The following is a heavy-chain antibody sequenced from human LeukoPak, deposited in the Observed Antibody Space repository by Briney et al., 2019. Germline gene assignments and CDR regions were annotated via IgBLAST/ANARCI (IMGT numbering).Heavy chain of an antibody. J-gene: IGHJ4*02. CDR3: ARHADSDFWSGHLLYYFDY. Sequence: PSETLSLTGDVSGYSISIGYYWAWIRQPPGKGLEWIGSISHRESADYNPSLKSRVTISVDTSKNQFSLELSSVTAADTAVYYCARHADSDFWSGHLLYYFDYWGQGTLVTVSS. CDR1: GYSISIGYY. CDR2: ISHRESA. D-gene: IGHD3-3*01. V-gene: IGHV4-38-2*01.